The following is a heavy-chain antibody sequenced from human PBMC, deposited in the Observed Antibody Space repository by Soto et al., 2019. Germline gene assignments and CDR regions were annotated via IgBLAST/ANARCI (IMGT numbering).Heavy chain of an antibody. CDR3: ASGDPNGDFDY. J-gene: IGHJ4*02. CDR2: IYYSGST. CDR1: GGSISSYY. V-gene: IGHV4-59*01. Sequence: QVQLQESGPGLVKPSETLSLTCTVSGGSISSYYWSWIRQPPGKGLEWIGYIYYSGSTNYNPSLKSRVTISVDTSKNQFSLKLSSVTAADTAVYYCASGDPNGDFDYWGQGTLVTVSS. D-gene: IGHD4-17*01.